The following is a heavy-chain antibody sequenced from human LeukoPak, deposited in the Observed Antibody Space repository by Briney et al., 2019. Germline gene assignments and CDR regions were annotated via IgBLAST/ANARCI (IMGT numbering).Heavy chain of an antibody. V-gene: IGHV3-30*03. D-gene: IGHD3-22*01. CDR1: GFTFSSYG. J-gene: IGHJ4*02. CDR2: ISYDGSNK. Sequence: GGSLRLSCAASGFTFSSYGMHWVRQAPGKGLEWVAVISYDGSNKYYADSVKGRFTISRDNSKNTLYLQMNSLRAEDTAVYYCARGGVESDRSDYSSFDYWGQGTLVTVSS. CDR3: ARGGVESDRSDYSSFDY.